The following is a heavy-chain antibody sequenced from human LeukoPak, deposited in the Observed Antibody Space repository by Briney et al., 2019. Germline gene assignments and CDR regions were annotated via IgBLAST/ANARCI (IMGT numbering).Heavy chain of an antibody. CDR2: IYYSGST. Sequence: PSETLSLTCTVSGGSISSYYWSWIRQPPGKGLEWIGYIYYSGSTNYNPSLKSRVTISVDTSKNQFSLKLSSVTAADTAVYYCARTIVGTIDHYFDYWGQGTLVTVSS. CDR3: ARTIVGTIDHYFDY. CDR1: GGSISSYY. J-gene: IGHJ4*02. D-gene: IGHD5-12*01. V-gene: IGHV4-59*01.